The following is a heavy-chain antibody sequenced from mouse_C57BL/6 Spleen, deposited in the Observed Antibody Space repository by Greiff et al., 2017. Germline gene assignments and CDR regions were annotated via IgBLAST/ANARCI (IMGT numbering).Heavy chain of an antibody. D-gene: IGHD1-1*01. CDR1: GYAFTNYL. CDR3: ARSKATVVSFDY. J-gene: IGHJ2*01. CDR2: INPGSGGT. Sequence: QVQLQQSGAELVRPGTSVKVSCKASGYAFTNYLIEWVKQRPGQGLEWIGVINPGSGGTNYNEKFKGKATLTADKSSSTAYMQLSSLTSEDSAVYFCARSKATVVSFDYWGQGTTLTVSS. V-gene: IGHV1-54*01.